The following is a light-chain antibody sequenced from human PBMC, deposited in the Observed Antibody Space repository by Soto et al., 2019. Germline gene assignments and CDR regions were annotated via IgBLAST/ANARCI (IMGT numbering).Light chain of an antibody. V-gene: IGKV1-12*01. Sequence: DIQMTQSPSSVSASVGDRVTITCRASQGISSWLAWYQQKPGKAPKLLIYAASHLQIGVPSRFSASGSGTDFSLTISSLQPEDFATYFCQQVNSYPFTFGPGTKVDIK. CDR2: AAS. J-gene: IGKJ3*01. CDR1: QGISSW. CDR3: QQVNSYPFT.